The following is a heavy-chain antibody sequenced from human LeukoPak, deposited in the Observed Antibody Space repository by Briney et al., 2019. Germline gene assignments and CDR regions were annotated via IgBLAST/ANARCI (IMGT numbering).Heavy chain of an antibody. CDR2: ISGTSGTI. J-gene: IGHJ4*02. V-gene: IGHV3-23*01. Sequence: GGSLRLSCAASGFTFSNYAMSWVRQAPGKGLEWVSGISGTSGTINYAAPVKGRFTISRDNSKNTLYLQMNSLRVDDMAVYYCAKRLGDPRAFDYWGQGTLVTVS. D-gene: IGHD2-21*02. CDR1: GFTFSNYA. CDR3: AKRLGDPRAFDY.